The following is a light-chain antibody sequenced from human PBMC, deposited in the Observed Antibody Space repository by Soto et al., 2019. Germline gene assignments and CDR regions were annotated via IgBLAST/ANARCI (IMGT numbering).Light chain of an antibody. J-gene: IGLJ3*02. Sequence: QSALTQPPSASGSPGQSVTISCTGTSSDVGAYNLVSWYLQHPGKAPKLMIYEVNKRPSGVPDRFSGSKSGYTASLTVSGLQAEDEGDFYCSSRSGSNSLGVFGGGTKLTVL. CDR3: SSRSGSNSLGV. CDR2: EVN. CDR1: SSDVGAYNL. V-gene: IGLV2-8*01.